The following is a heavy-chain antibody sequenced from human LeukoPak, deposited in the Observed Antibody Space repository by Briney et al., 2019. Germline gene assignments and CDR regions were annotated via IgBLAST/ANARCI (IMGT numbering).Heavy chain of an antibody. V-gene: IGHV4-30-4*08. Sequence: SETLSLTCTVSGGSISSGDYYWSWIRQPPGKGLEWIGYIYYSGSTYYNPSLKSRVTISVDTSKNQFSLKLSSVTAADTAVYYCARVNSGDLGYCSSTSCYGWLPMDVWGKGTTVTVSS. D-gene: IGHD2-2*01. J-gene: IGHJ6*03. CDR3: ARVNSGDLGYCSSTSCYGWLPMDV. CDR2: IYYSGST. CDR1: GGSISSGDYY.